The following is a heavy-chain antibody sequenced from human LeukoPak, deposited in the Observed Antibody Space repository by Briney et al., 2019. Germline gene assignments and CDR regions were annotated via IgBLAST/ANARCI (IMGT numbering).Heavy chain of an antibody. V-gene: IGHV4-59*01. J-gene: IGHJ4*02. CDR1: GGSISSYY. CDR3: ARLGYCSSSSCYTGAYFDY. D-gene: IGHD2-2*02. CDR2: IYYSVST. Sequence: SETLSLTCTVSGGSISSYYWSWIRRPPGEGLEFIGYIYYSVSTNYNPSLKSRVTISVDTSKNQFSLKLSSVTAADTALYYCARLGYCSSSSCYTGAYFDYWGQGTLVTVSS.